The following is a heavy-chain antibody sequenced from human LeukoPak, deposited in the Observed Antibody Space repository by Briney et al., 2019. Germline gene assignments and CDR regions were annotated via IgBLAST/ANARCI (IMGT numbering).Heavy chain of an antibody. D-gene: IGHD5-18*01. J-gene: IGHJ4*02. CDR3: AKDPRDHTYGWSWRYFDY. Sequence: GGPLRLSCAASGFTFSRYSMNWVRQAPGKGLEWVSSISISSNYKYYPDSLKGRFTISRDNAKNSLYLQMNSLRPEDTAVYYCAKDPRDHTYGWSWRYFDYWGQGTLVTVSS. CDR1: GFTFSRYS. CDR2: ISISSNYK. V-gene: IGHV3-21*01.